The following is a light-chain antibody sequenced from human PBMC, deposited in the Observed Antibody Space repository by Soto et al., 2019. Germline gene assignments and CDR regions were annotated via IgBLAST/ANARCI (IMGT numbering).Light chain of an antibody. Sequence: EIVLTQSPATLSLSPGERATLSCRASQSVSSSYLAWYQQKPGQAPRLLIYDASNRATGIPARFSGSGSGTDFTLTISSLEPEDFAVYYCQQRRNWPPGITFGQGTRLEIK. CDR1: QSVSSSY. V-gene: IGKV3-11*01. CDR2: DAS. CDR3: QQRRNWPPGIT. J-gene: IGKJ5*01.